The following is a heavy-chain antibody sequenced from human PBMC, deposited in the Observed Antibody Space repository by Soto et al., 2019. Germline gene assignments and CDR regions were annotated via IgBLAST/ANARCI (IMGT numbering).Heavy chain of an antibody. CDR3: ARQGKYSYGYSYFQH. J-gene: IGHJ1*01. CDR2: IYYSGST. Sequence: QVQLQESGPGLVTPSETLSLTCTVSGGSISSHYWSWIRQPPGKGLEWIGYIYYSGSTNSNPSLKSRVTISVDTSKNQVSLKLSSVTAADTAVYYCARQGKYSYGYSYFQHWGQGTLVTFSS. D-gene: IGHD5-18*01. CDR1: GGSISSHY. V-gene: IGHV4-59*08.